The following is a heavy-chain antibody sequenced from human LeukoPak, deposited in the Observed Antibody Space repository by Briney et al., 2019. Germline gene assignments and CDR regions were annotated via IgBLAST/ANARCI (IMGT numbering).Heavy chain of an antibody. D-gene: IGHD3-3*01. CDR2: ISTGGGNT. V-gene: IGHV3-23*01. J-gene: IGHJ5*02. CDR1: GFTFTNYA. Sequence: GGSLRLSCAASGFTFTNYAMSWVRQAPGKGLEWVSAISTGGGNTYYADSVMGRFTISRDNSKNTLYLQMNSLRAEDTAVYYCAKGGCYKGGFDPWGQGTLVTVSS. CDR3: AKGGCYKGGFDP.